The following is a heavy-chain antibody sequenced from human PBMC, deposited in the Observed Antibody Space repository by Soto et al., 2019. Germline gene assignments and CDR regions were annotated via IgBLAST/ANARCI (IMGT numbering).Heavy chain of an antibody. CDR1: GFTFSSYG. V-gene: IGHV3-33*01. D-gene: IGHD6-13*01. J-gene: IGHJ3*02. CDR3: ARERLAAAAHDAFDI. CDR2: IWYDGSNK. Sequence: PGGSLRLSCAASGFTFSSYGMHWVRQAQGKGLEWVAVIWYDGSNKYYADSVKGRFTISRDNSKNTLYLQMNSLRAEDTAVYYCARERLAAAAHDAFDIWGQGTMVTVSS.